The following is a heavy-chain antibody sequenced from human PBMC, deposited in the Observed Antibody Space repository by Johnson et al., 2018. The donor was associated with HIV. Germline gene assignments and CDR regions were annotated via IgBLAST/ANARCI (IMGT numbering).Heavy chain of an antibody. Sequence: QVHLVESGGGVVQPGMSLRLSCAASGFTFSSYAMHWVRQAPGKGLEWVAVVSYDGNKKYYADSVKGRFTISRDNSKNTLYLQMNSLRAEDTAVYYCAKGGKYSSHRDDGFDVWGQGTMVTVSS. D-gene: IGHD6-6*01. V-gene: IGHV3-30*14. CDR3: AKGGKYSSHRDDGFDV. CDR1: GFTFSSYA. J-gene: IGHJ3*01. CDR2: VSYDGNKK.